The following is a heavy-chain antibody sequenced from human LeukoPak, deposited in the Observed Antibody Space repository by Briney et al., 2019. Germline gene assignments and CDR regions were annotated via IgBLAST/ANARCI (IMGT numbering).Heavy chain of an antibody. V-gene: IGHV1-2*02. CDR2: INTDNGDR. D-gene: IGHD6-13*01. CDR1: VYTFTGYY. Sequence: ASVKVSFKSSVYTFTGYYMHWVRQAPCQGLEWVGWINTDNGDRGYAQGFQGRVTMTRETSITTAYMELPSLTSYDTAVYYCARGYSSPVPNFDYWGQGTLVTVSS. CDR3: ARGYSSPVPNFDY. J-gene: IGHJ4*02.